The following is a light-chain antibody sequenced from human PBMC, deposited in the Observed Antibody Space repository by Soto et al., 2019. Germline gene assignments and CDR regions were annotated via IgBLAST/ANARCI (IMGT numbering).Light chain of an antibody. CDR1: NIGSKS. CDR2: YDS. V-gene: IGLV3-21*04. Sequence: SSELTQPPSVSGAPGKTARITCGGNNIGSKSVHWYQQKPGQAPVLVIYYDSDRPSRIPERFSGSNSGNTATLTISRVEAGDEADYYCQVWDSSSDHLVFGGGTKVTVL. CDR3: QVWDSSSDHLV. J-gene: IGLJ2*01.